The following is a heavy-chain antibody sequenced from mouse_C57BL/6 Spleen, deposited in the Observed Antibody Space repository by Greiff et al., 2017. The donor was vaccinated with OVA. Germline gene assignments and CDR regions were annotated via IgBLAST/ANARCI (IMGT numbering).Heavy chain of an antibody. CDR2: IYPGDGDT. CDR1: GYAFSSSW. V-gene: IGHV1-82*01. Sequence: VKLLESGPELVKPGASVKISCKASGYAFSSSWMNWVKQRPGKGLEWIGRIYPGDGDTNYNGKFKGKATLTADKSSSTAYMQLSSLTSEDSAVYFCARGGFYGNTAMDYWGQGTSVTVSS. J-gene: IGHJ4*01. D-gene: IGHD2-1*01. CDR3: ARGGFYGNTAMDY.